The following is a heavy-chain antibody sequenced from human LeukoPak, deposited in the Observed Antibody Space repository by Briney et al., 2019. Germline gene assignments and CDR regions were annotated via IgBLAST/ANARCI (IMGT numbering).Heavy chain of an antibody. J-gene: IGHJ4*02. CDR3: ARHPGGVTTPSDY. V-gene: IGHV4-59*08. CDR2: IYYSGST. D-gene: IGHD3-16*01. CDR1: GGSISSYY. Sequence: SETLSLTCTVSGGSISSYYWSWIRQPPGKGLEWIGYIYYSGSTNYNPSLKSRVTISVDTSKNQFSLKLSSVTAADTAIYYCARHPGGVTTPSDYWGQGTLVTVSS.